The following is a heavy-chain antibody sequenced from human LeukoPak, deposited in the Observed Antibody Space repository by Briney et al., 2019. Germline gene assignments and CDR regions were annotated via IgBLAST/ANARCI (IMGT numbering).Heavy chain of an antibody. CDR1: GFTFSTYA. Sequence: GRSLRLSCAASGFTFSTYAMHWVRQAPGKGLEWVAVISNDGSNKYYADSVKGRFTIPRDNSKNTLYLQMNSLRAEDTAVYYCARSCSSTSCYRSWDAFDIWGQGTMVTVSS. D-gene: IGHD2-2*02. J-gene: IGHJ3*02. V-gene: IGHV3-30-3*01. CDR3: ARSCSSTSCYRSWDAFDI. CDR2: ISNDGSNK.